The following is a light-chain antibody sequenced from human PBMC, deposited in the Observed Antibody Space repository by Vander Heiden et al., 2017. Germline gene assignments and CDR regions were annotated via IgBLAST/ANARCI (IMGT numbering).Light chain of an antibody. CDR1: SSNIGSNS. J-gene: IGLJ3*02. CDR2: DNN. V-gene: IGLV1-51*01. CDR3: GAWDDSLSAWV. Sequence: GQKVTISCSGSSSNIGSNSVSYYQQFPGTAPKLLIYDNNQRPSGIPDRFSGSKSGTSATLGITGLQTGDDADYYCGAWDDSLSAWVFGGGTKLTVL.